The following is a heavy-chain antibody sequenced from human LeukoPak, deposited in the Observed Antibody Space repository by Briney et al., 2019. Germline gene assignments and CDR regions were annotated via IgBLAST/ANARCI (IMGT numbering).Heavy chain of an antibody. CDR2: TSYRSKWYN. CDR1: GDSVSRNCAT. J-gene: IGHJ3*02. D-gene: IGHD1-26*01. V-gene: IGHV6-1*01. CDR3: ARGNSDFRAFDI. Sequence: SQTLSLTCAISGDSVSRNCATWNWVRQSPSRGLEWLGRTSYRSKWYNDYAVSVKSRITINPDTSKNQFSLQLNSVTPEDTAVYYCARGNSDFRAFDIWGQGTMVTVSS.